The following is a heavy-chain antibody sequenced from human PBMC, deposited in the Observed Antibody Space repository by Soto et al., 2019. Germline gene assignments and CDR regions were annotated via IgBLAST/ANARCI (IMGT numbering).Heavy chain of an antibody. V-gene: IGHV4-59*12. CDR2: VYSGGGT. Sequence: ETLSLTCTVSGGSLRGYSWSWIRQSPGKGLEWIGYVYSGGGTNYSPSFMGRVTISVDTTDNQFSLKLNSLRAEDTAVYYCARERITGTSHARMDVWGQGTTVTVSS. D-gene: IGHD1-7*01. J-gene: IGHJ6*02. CDR1: GGSLRGYS. CDR3: ARERITGTSHARMDV.